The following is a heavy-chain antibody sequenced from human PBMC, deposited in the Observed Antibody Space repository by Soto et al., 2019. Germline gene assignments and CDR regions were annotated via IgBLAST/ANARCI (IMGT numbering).Heavy chain of an antibody. CDR3: ARLEGLATISYYFDF. J-gene: IGHJ4*02. CDR2: IYYRGNT. V-gene: IGHV4-39*01. CDR1: GDSINSDKYY. D-gene: IGHD3-9*01. Sequence: QLQESGPGLVKPSETLSLTCSVSGDSINSDKYYWGWIRQPPGKGLEWIGSIYYRGNTYYNPSLQTRVTISLDKSKSQFSLRLNYVTAADSAVYFCARLEGLATISYYFDFWGQGAQVTVSS.